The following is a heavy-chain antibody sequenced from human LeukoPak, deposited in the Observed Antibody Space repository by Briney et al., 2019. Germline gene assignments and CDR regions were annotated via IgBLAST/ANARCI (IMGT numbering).Heavy chain of an antibody. V-gene: IGHV4-34*01. D-gene: IGHD3-22*01. J-gene: IGHJ4*02. CDR2: INHSGST. Sequence: KSSETLSLTCAVYGGSFSGYYWSWIRQPPGKGLEWIGEINHSGSTNYNPSLKSRVTISVDTSKNQISLKLSSVTAADTAVYYCARVGYYDSSGYYYRLDYWGQGILVTVSS. CDR3: ARVGYYDSSGYYYRLDY. CDR1: GGSFSGYY.